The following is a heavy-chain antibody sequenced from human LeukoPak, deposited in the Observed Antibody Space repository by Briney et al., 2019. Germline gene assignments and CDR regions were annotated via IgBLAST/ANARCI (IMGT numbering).Heavy chain of an antibody. CDR3: AKSLGDYIWGSYRDAFDI. J-gene: IGHJ3*02. V-gene: IGHV3-23*01. D-gene: IGHD3-16*02. CDR2: ISGSGGST. CDR1: GFTFSSYA. Sequence: PGGSLRLSCAAPGFTFSSYAMSWVRQAPGKGLEWVSAISGSGGSTYYADSVKGRFTISRDNSKNTLYLQMNSLRAEDTAVYYCAKSLGDYIWGSYRDAFDIWGQGTMVTVSS.